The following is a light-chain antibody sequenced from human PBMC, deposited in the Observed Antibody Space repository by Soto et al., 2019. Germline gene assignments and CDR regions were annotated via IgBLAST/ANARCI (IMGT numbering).Light chain of an antibody. J-gene: IGKJ4*01. CDR2: DAS. V-gene: IGKV3-11*01. CDR3: QKRSNYLT. CDR1: QSVSSY. Sequence: EIVLTQSPATLSLSPGERATLSCRASQSVSSYLAWYQQKPGQAPRLLIYDASNRATGIPARLSGSGSGTDFNLTISSLEPEDFAVYYCQKRSNYLTSVGGTKVNIK.